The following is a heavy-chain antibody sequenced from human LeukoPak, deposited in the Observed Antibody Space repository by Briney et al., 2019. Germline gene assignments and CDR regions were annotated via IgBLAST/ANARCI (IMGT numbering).Heavy chain of an antibody. CDR2: INPNSGGT. J-gene: IGHJ5*02. D-gene: IGHD3-9*01. Sequence: ASVKVSCKASGYTFTGYSMHWVRQAPGQGLEWMGWINPNSGGTNYAQKFQGRVTMTRDTSISTAYMELSRLRSDDTAVYYWARVRGSRYDILSGYYDFDPWGQGTLVTVSS. V-gene: IGHV1-2*02. CDR1: GYTFTGYS. CDR3: ARVRGSRYDILSGYYDFDP.